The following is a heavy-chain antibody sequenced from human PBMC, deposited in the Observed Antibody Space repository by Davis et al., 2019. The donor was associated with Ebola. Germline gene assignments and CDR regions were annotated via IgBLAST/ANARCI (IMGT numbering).Heavy chain of an antibody. CDR1: GFTFSGSA. CDR2: IRSKANSYAT. CDR3: VRVDYYGMDV. J-gene: IGHJ6*02. Sequence: GESLKISCAASGFTFSGSAMHWVRQASGKGLEWVGRIRSKANSYATAYAASVKGRFTISRDDSKNTAYLQMNSLETEDTAVYYCVRVDYYGMDVWGQGTTVTVSS. V-gene: IGHV3-73*01. D-gene: IGHD3-10*01.